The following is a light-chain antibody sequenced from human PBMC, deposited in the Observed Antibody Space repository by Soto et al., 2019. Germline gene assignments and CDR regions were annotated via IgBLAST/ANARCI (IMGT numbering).Light chain of an antibody. CDR1: RSVSSY. Sequence: EIVLTQSPATLSLSPGESATLSCRATRSVSSYLAWYQQKPGQAPRIIIFGASGRATGIPDRFSGSGSGTDFTLTISRLEPEDFAVYYCQQYGSLSWTFGQGTKVDIK. V-gene: IGKV3-20*01. J-gene: IGKJ1*01. CDR3: QQYGSLSWT. CDR2: GAS.